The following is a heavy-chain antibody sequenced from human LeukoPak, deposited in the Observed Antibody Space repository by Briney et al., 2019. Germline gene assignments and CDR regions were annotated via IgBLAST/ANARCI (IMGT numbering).Heavy chain of an antibody. J-gene: IGHJ4*02. CDR3: AREGAVGATDY. CDR1: RFIFSSYT. V-gene: IGHV3-21*06. Sequence: GGSLRLSCAASRFIFSSYTMNWVRQAPGKGLEWVASISSSSTYIYYADSMKGRFTISRDNGKTSLYLLMNSLRAEDTAVYYCAREGAVGATDYWGQGTQVTVSS. CDR2: ISSSSTYI. D-gene: IGHD1-26*01.